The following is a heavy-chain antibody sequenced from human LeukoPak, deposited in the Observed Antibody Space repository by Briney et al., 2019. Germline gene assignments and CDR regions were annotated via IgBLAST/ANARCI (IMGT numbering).Heavy chain of an antibody. CDR2: INSDGSTI. J-gene: IGHJ4*02. CDR1: GFTSSSYW. D-gene: IGHD5-24*01. V-gene: IGHV3-74*01. CDR3: ARDLEMATYYLDY. Sequence: GGSLRLSCAASGFTSSSYWMHWVRQVPGKGLVWVSRINSDGSTINYADSVKGRFTISRDSTKNTLYLQMNSLRAEDTAVYYCARDLEMATYYLDYWGQGTLVTVSS.